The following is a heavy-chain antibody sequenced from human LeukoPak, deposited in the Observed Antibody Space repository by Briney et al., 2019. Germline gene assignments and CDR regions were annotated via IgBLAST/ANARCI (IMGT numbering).Heavy chain of an antibody. J-gene: IGHJ4*02. CDR3: AGGAYSNYFDY. Sequence: ASVKVSCKAFGYTFTNYGFSWVRQAPGQGLEWMGWINPNSGGTNYAQKFQGRVTMTRDTSISTAYMELSRLRSDDTAVYYCAGGAYSNYFDYWGQGTLVTVSS. V-gene: IGHV1-2*02. CDR2: INPNSGGT. D-gene: IGHD4-11*01. CDR1: GYTFTNYG.